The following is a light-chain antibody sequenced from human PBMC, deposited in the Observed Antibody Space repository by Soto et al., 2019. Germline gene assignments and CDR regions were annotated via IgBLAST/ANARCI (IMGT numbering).Light chain of an antibody. CDR2: GNN. J-gene: IGLJ3*02. CDR1: SSNIGAGYD. V-gene: IGLV1-40*01. CDR3: QSLVPNLRGSV. Sequence: QSVLTQPPSVSGAPGQRVTISCSGTSSNIGAGYDVHWYHQLPGTAPKLLIFGNNNRPPGVPARHSASRSGTAAPLARTGLQAEDKADYSCQSLVPNLRGSVFGGGTKLTVL.